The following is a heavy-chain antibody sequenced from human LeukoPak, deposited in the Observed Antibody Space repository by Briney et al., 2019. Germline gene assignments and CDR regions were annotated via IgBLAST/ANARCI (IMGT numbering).Heavy chain of an antibody. J-gene: IGHJ3*02. Sequence: PGGSLRLSCAASGFTFSSYSMNWVRQAPGKGLEWVSSISSSSSYIYYADSVKGRFTISRDNAKNSLYLQMNSLRAEDTAVYYCARDSVALTMIVLDAFDIWGQGTMVTVSS. CDR3: ARDSVALTMIVLDAFDI. V-gene: IGHV3-21*01. CDR2: ISSSSSYI. D-gene: IGHD3-22*01. CDR1: GFTFSSYS.